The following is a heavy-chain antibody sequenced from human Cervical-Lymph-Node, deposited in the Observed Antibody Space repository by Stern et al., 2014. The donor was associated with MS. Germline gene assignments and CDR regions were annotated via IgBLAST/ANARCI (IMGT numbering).Heavy chain of an antibody. CDR3: ARDRDTSAYYWGYDAFDF. CDR2: IWSDGNNK. J-gene: IGHJ3*01. Sequence: VQLEESGGGVVQPGRSLRLSCAASGFTFSSHAIHWVRQAPGTGLEWVAVIWSDGNNKYYVDSVKGRFTIFRDNSQNTVYLQMNTLRAEDTAVYYCARDRDTSAYYWGYDAFDFWGQGTMVTVSS. CDR1: GFTFSSHA. V-gene: IGHV3-33*01. D-gene: IGHD3-22*01.